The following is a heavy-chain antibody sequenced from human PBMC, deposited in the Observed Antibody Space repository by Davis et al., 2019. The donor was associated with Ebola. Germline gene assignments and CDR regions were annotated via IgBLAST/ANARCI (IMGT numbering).Heavy chain of an antibody. CDR2: IYYSGST. Sequence: SETLSLTCTVSGGSVSSGSYYWSWIRQPPGKGLEWIGSIYYSGSTYYNPSLKSRVTISVDTSKNQFSLKLSSVTAADTAVYYCAGRLRWPLDYWGQGTLVTVSS. D-gene: IGHD4-23*01. V-gene: IGHV4-39*01. CDR3: AGRLRWPLDY. J-gene: IGHJ4*02. CDR1: GGSVSSGSYY.